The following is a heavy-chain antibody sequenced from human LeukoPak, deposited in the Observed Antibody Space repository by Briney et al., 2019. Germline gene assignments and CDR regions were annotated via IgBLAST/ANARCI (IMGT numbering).Heavy chain of an antibody. V-gene: IGHV3-33*01. CDR1: GFTFRSYA. Sequence: PGTSLRLSCVASGFTFRSYAMHWVRQAPGKGLEWVAVIWFDGSNEHYADSMKGRVTISRDNSKHTLYLQMYTLRAEDTAVYYCARDQYSSGWSHPGDYWGQGTLVTVSS. J-gene: IGHJ4*02. CDR3: ARDQYSSGWSHPGDY. CDR2: IWFDGSNE. D-gene: IGHD6-19*01.